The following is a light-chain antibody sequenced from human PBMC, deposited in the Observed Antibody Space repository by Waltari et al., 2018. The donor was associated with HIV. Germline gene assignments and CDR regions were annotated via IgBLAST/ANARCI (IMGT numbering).Light chain of an antibody. J-gene: IGKJ1*01. Sequence: DIVLTQSPGTLSLSPGERATLSCRASQSVSSNYLAWYQQKPGQALRLLIYGASSRASGIPDRFGGSESGTDFTLTISRLEPEDFAVYYCQQYGSSPSWTFGQGTKVEIK. CDR2: GAS. CDR3: QQYGSSPSWT. CDR1: QSVSSNY. V-gene: IGKV3-20*01.